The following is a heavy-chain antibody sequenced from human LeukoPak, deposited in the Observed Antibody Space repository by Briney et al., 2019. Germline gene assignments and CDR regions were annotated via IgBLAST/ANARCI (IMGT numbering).Heavy chain of an antibody. CDR3: ASLTVTGGSLSDY. J-gene: IGHJ4*02. CDR1: GFTFSNYD. D-gene: IGHD2-15*01. Sequence: GGSLRLSCVASGFTFSNYDMNWVRQVPGKGLEWVSYISNSGSSKYYVDSVKGRFTISRDNAKNSLYLQMNSLRAEDTAVYYCASLTVTGGSLSDYWGEGTLVTVSS. CDR2: ISNSGSSK. V-gene: IGHV3-48*03.